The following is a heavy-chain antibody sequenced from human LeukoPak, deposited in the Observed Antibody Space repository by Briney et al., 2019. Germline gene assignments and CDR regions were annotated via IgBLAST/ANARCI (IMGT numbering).Heavy chain of an antibody. D-gene: IGHD6-25*01. CDR2: ISGSGSTI. CDR1: GFTFSSYE. CDR3: ARDAGYSSGSYFDC. J-gene: IGHJ4*02. V-gene: IGHV3-48*03. Sequence: PGGSVRLSCAASGFTFSSYEMNWVRQAPGKGLEWVSYISGSGSTIYYADSVTCRFTISRDNAENSLYMQMNSLRGEDTAVYYCARDAGYSSGSYFDCWGQGTLVTVSS.